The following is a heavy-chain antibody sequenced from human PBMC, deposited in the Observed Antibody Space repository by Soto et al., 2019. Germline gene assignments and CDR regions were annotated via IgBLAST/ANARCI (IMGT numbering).Heavy chain of an antibody. Sequence: GGSLRLSCAASGFTFSSYSMNWVRQAPGKGLEWVSSISSSSSYIYYADSVKGRFTISRDNAKNSLYLQMNSLRAEDTAVYYCARDPGYSYGEKVDSDAFDIWGQGTMVTVSS. V-gene: IGHV3-21*01. CDR1: GFTFSSYS. D-gene: IGHD5-18*01. CDR3: ARDPGYSYGEKVDSDAFDI. J-gene: IGHJ3*02. CDR2: ISSSSSYI.